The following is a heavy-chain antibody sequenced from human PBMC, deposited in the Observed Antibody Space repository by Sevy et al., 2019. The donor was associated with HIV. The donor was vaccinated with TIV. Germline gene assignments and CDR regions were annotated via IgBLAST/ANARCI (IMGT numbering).Heavy chain of an antibody. CDR2: MNQDGTER. CDR3: VREGLCGFSYSLDC. CDR1: GFSFSAYG. D-gene: IGHD5-18*01. V-gene: IGHV3-7*01. J-gene: IGHJ4*02. Sequence: GGSLRLSCAASGFSFSAYGMTWVRQAPGKGLEWVATMNQDGTERDYVDSVKGRFTISRDNTKTSLYLQMNSLSAEDTGVYYCVREGLCGFSYSLDCWGQGTLVTVSS.